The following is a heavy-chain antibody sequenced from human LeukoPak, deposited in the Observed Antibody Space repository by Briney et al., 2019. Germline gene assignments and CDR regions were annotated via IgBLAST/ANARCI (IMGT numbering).Heavy chain of an antibody. CDR1: GGTFSSYA. D-gene: IGHD2-15*01. J-gene: IGHJ4*02. Sequence: ASVKVSCKASGGTFSSYAISWVRQAPGQGLEWMGGIIPIFGTANYAQKFQGRVTITADESTSTAYMELSSLRSEDTAVYYCARSFSGGSCYGGCSMGYWGQGTLVTVSS. CDR2: IIPIFGTA. V-gene: IGHV1-69*13. CDR3: ARSFSGGSCYGGCSMGY.